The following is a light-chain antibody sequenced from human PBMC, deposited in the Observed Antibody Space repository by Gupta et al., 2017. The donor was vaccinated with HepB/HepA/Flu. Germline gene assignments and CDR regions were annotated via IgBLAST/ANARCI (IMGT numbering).Light chain of an antibody. CDR1: QSVSSN. CDR2: GAS. J-gene: IGKJ2*01. V-gene: IGKV3-15*01. Sequence: IVMTHSPATLSVSPGQRATLSCRASQSVSSNLAWYQQNPGQAPRLLIYGASTRATGIPARCSGSGSGTEFTLTISSMQSEDFAVYYCQKYNNWPPYTFGQGTKLEIK. CDR3: QKYNNWPPYT.